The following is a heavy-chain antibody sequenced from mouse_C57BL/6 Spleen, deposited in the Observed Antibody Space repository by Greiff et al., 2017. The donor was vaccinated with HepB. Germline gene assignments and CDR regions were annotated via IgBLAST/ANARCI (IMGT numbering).Heavy chain of an antibody. D-gene: IGHD1-1*01. CDR1: GYAFRSSW. J-gene: IGHJ2*01. V-gene: IGHV1-82*01. CDR2: IYPGDGDT. Sequence: VQLQQSGPELVKPGASVKISCKASGYAFRSSWMNWVKQRPGKGLEWIGRIYPGDGDTNYNGKFKGKATLTADKSSSTAYMQLSSLTSEDSAVYFCAREGVGGRYYFDYWGQGTTLTVSS. CDR3: AREGVGGRYYFDY.